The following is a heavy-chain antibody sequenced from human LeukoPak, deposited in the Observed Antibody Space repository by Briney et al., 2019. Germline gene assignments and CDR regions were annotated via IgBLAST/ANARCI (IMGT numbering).Heavy chain of an antibody. D-gene: IGHD6-19*01. CDR2: ISAYNGNT. Sequence: ASVEVSCKASGYTFTSYGISWVRQAPGQGLEWMGWISAYNGNTNYAQKLQGRVTMTTDTSTSTAYMELRSLRSDDTAVYYCARDIAVAGNVGYWGQGTLVTVSS. J-gene: IGHJ4*02. CDR1: GYTFTSYG. V-gene: IGHV1-18*01. CDR3: ARDIAVAGNVGY.